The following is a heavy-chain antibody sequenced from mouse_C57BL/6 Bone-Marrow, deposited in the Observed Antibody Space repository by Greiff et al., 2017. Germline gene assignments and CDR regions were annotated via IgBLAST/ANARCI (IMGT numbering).Heavy chain of an antibody. Sequence: EVQLQQSGPELVKPGASVKIPCKASGYTFTNSNMDWVKQSHGKSLEWIGDINPNNGGTIYNQKFKGKATLTVDQSSSTAYMERRSLTSEDTAVYYGARVGADYDDWYYAMDYWGQGTSVTVSS. J-gene: IGHJ4*01. CDR3: ARVGADYDDWYYAMDY. CDR1: GYTFTNSN. V-gene: IGHV1-18*01. CDR2: INPNNGGT. D-gene: IGHD2-4*01.